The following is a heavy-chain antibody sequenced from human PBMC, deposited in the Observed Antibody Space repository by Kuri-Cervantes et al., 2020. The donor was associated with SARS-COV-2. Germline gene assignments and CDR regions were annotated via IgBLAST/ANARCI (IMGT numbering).Heavy chain of an antibody. CDR2: IHHSGSS. CDR3: ARVGAVGTDYYFDQ. CDR1: GASINNYY. V-gene: IGHV4-59*01. Sequence: GSLRLSCTVFGASINNYYWSWIRQPPGKGLEWIAYIHHSGSSNYNSSLKSRVTMSVDTSKSQLSLKLNSVTAADTAVYYCARVGAVGTDYYFDQWGQGTLVTVS. J-gene: IGHJ4*02. D-gene: IGHD1-26*01.